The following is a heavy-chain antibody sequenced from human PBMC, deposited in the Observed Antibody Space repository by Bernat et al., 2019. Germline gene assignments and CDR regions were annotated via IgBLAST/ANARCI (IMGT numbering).Heavy chain of an antibody. CDR3: ARSKTYYDILTGYLVDDYYIDV. Sequence: QVQLVQSGAEVKKPGASVKVSCKASGYTFTSYAMHWVRQAPGQRLEWMGWINAGNGNTKYSQKFQGRVTITRDTSASTAYMELSSLRSEDTAVYYCARSKTYYDILTGYLVDDYYIDVWGKGTTVTVSS. V-gene: IGHV1-3*01. CDR1: GYTFTSYA. D-gene: IGHD3-9*01. J-gene: IGHJ6*03. CDR2: INAGNGNT.